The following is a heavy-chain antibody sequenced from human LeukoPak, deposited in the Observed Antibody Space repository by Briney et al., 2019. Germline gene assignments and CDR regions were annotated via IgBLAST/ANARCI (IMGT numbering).Heavy chain of an antibody. CDR1: GFTFSSYA. D-gene: IGHD4-17*01. Sequence: GGSLRLSCGASGFTFSSYAMSWVRQAPGKGLEWVSASSSGGSTHYADSVKGRFTISRDNSKNTLYLQMNSLRAEDTAVYYCARDRRTMTTCDYWGQGSLVTVSS. V-gene: IGHV3-23*01. J-gene: IGHJ4*02. CDR2: SSSGGST. CDR3: ARDRRTMTTCDY.